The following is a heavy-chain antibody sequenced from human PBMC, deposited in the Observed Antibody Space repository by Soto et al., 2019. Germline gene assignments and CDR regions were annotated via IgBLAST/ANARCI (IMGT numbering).Heavy chain of an antibody. D-gene: IGHD2-2*01. Sequence: QVQLVQSGAEVKKPGASVKVSCKASGYTFTSYGISWVRQAPGQGLEWMGWISAYNGNTNYAQKLQGRVTMTTDTSTSTAYMELRSLRSDDTAVYYCARDEPHEIVVVPAATADYWGQGTLVTVSS. V-gene: IGHV1-18*01. J-gene: IGHJ4*02. CDR1: GYTFTSYG. CDR3: ARDEPHEIVVVPAATADY. CDR2: ISAYNGNT.